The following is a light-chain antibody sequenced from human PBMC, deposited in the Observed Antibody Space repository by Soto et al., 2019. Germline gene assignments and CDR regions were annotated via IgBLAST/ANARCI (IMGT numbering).Light chain of an antibody. CDR3: QQSYSTPT. Sequence: DIQLTQSPSFLSASVGDRVTITCRASQSIGTYLNWYHQKPGKAPQLLIYGASTLQSGVPSRFSGSGSGTHFTLTINSLQPEDFGTFSCQQSYSTPTFGQGTKVDIK. V-gene: IGKV1-39*01. CDR2: GAS. CDR1: QSIGTY. J-gene: IGKJ1*01.